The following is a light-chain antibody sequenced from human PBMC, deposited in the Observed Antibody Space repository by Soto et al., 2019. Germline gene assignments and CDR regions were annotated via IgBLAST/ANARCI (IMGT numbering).Light chain of an antibody. CDR3: SSYTSSSTYV. V-gene: IGLV2-18*02. CDR1: GRDVGTFNR. Sequence: QSVLTEPPSVSGSPGQSVAISCTGTGRDVGTFNRVSWYQQSPGTAPKLMIYDVSDRPSGVPDRFSGSKSGNTASLTISGLQAEDEADYYCSSYTSSSTYVFGTGTKLTVL. CDR2: DVS. J-gene: IGLJ1*01.